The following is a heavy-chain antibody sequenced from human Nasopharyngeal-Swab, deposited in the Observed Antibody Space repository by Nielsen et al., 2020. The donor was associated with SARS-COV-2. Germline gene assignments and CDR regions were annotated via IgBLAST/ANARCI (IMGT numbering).Heavy chain of an antibody. CDR2: IYYSGST. J-gene: IGHJ4*02. CDR1: GGSISSYY. V-gene: IGHV4-59*01. CDR3: ARGIYSYGEDYFDY. D-gene: IGHD5-18*01. Sequence: SETLPLTCTVSGGSISSYYWRWIRQLPGKGLEWIGYIYYSGSTNYNPSLKSRVTISVDTSKNQFSLKLSSVTAADTAVYYCARGIYSYGEDYFDYWGQGTLVTVSS.